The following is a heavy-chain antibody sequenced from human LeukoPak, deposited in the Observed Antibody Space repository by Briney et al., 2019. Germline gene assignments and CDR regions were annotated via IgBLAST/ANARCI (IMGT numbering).Heavy chain of an antibody. CDR2: IYYSGST. Sequence: SETLSLTCIVSGGSISSSSYYWGWIRQPPGKGLEWIGSIYYSGSTYYNPSLKSRVTISVDTSKNQFSLKLSSVTAADTAVYYCALNPRIVGASEGVLNWYFDLWGRGTLVTVSS. CDR3: ALNPRIVGASEGVLNWYFDL. CDR1: GGSISSSSYY. V-gene: IGHV4-39*07. J-gene: IGHJ2*01. D-gene: IGHD1-26*01.